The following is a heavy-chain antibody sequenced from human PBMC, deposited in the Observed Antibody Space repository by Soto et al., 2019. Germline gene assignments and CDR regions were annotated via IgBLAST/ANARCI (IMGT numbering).Heavy chain of an antibody. D-gene: IGHD1-7*01. CDR1: GYIFANYW. J-gene: IGHJ5*02. V-gene: IGHV5-10-1*01. CDR3: ARPQGGTDWLDP. CDR2: IDPSDSYT. Sequence: XASLKISCKAYGYIFANYWIIWVRQLPGKGLEWMGRIDPSDSYTDYNPSFRGLVTISSDRSINTVYLHWTSLKASDTAMYYCARPQGGTDWLDPWGQGTLVTVSS.